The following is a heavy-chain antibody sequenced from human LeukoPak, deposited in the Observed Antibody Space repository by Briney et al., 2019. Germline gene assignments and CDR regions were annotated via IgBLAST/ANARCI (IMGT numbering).Heavy chain of an antibody. D-gene: IGHD6-13*01. CDR2: IYYSGST. J-gene: IGHJ5*02. CDR3: ARALKRGSSWYWVWFDP. Sequence: SETLSLTCTVSGGSISSYYWSWIRQPPGKGLEWIGYIYYSGSTNYNPSLKSRVTISVDTSKNQFSLKLSSVTAADTAVYYCARALKRGSSWYWVWFDPWGQGTLVTVSS. V-gene: IGHV4-59*01. CDR1: GGSISSYY.